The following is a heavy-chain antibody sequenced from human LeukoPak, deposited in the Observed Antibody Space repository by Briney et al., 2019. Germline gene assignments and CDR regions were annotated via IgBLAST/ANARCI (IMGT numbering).Heavy chain of an antibody. Sequence: PGGSLRLSCAASGFTVSSNYMSWVRQAPGKGLEWVSVIYSGGSTSYADSVKGRFTISRDISKNTLYLQMNSLRAEDTAVYYCARDRYSYNPFDYWGQGTLVTVSS. CDR2: IYSGGST. D-gene: IGHD5-24*01. V-gene: IGHV3-53*01. CDR3: ARDRYSYNPFDY. J-gene: IGHJ4*02. CDR1: GFTVSSNY.